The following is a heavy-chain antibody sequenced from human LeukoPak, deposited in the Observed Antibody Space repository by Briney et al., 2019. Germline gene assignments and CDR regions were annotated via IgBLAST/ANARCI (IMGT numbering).Heavy chain of an antibody. CDR3: ASGLAL. CDR2: IYSGSST. D-gene: IGHD2-2*03. Sequence: GGSLRLSCAVSGFTVSSNYMSWVRQAPGKGLEWVAVIYSGSSTYYADSVKGRFTISRDNSKNTLYLQMNSLRAEDTAVYYCASGLALGGQGGLVTVSS. V-gene: IGHV3-53*01. CDR1: GFTVSSNY. J-gene: IGHJ4*02.